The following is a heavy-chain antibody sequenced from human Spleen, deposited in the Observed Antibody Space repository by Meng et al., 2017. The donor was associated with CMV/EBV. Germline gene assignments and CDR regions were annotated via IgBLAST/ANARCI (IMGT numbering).Heavy chain of an antibody. D-gene: IGHD3-10*01. CDR3: ARDYYYGSGSYSCFDP. J-gene: IGHJ5*02. CDR2: ISSSSHYI. Sequence: GGSLRLSCAASGFTVSSTYMSWVRQAPGKGLEWVSSISSSSHYIYYADSVKGRFTISRDNARNSLYLQMNSLRAEDTAVYYCARDYYYGSGSYSCFDPWGQGTLVTVSS. CDR1: GFTVSSTY. V-gene: IGHV3-21*01.